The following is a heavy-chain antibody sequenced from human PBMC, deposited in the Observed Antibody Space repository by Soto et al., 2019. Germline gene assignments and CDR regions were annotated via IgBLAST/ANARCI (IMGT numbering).Heavy chain of an antibody. J-gene: IGHJ5*02. V-gene: IGHV3-30-3*01. CDR2: ISFAGTND. CDR3: ARDMNWLDP. Sequence: QMQPVQSGGGVVQPGRSLRLSCAASGFTFDTYEMNWVRQAPGKGLEWVAMISFAGTNDYYADSVKGRFTISRDNSNNTLFLHMNSLRVEDTAVYYCARDMNWLDPWGQGSLVTVAS. CDR1: GFTFDTYE.